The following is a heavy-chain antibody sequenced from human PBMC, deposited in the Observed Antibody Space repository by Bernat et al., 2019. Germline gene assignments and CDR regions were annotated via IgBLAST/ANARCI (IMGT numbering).Heavy chain of an antibody. J-gene: IGHJ5*02. V-gene: IGHV1-3*01. D-gene: IGHD6-13*01. CDR2: INAGNGNT. Sequence: QVQLVQSGAEVKKPGASVKVSCKASGYTFTSYAMHWVRQAPGQRLEWMGWINAGNGNTKYSQKFQGRVTITRDTSASTAYMELSSLRSEDTAVYYCARAPTYSSSWYVAYWFDPWGQGTLVTVSS. CDR1: GYTFTSYA. CDR3: ARAPTYSSSWYVAYWFDP.